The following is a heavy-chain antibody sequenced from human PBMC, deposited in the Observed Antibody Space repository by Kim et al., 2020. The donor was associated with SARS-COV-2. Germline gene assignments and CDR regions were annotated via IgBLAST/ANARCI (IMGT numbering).Heavy chain of an antibody. J-gene: IGHJ5*02. CDR2: ISSSSNYI. Sequence: GVLRLSCAASGFNFSDYNMNWVRQAPGKGLEWVSSISSSSNYIYYADSVKGRFTISRDNAKNSLYLQMNSLRAEDTAIYYCAKTFFDFWSSYYDNWFDPWGQGTLVTVSS. CDR3: AKTFFDFWSSYYDNWFDP. CDR1: GFNFSDYN. D-gene: IGHD3-3*01. V-gene: IGHV3-21*01.